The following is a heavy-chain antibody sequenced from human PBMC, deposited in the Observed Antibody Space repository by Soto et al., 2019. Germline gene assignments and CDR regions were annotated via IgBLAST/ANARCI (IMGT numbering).Heavy chain of an antibody. Sequence: SETLSLTCAVYGGSFSGYYWSWIRQPPGKGLEWIGEINHSGSTNYNPSLKSRVTISVDTSKNQFSLKLSSVTAADTAVYYCAREGGYDGFDYWGQGTLVTVSS. J-gene: IGHJ4*02. CDR3: AREGGYDGFDY. D-gene: IGHD5-12*01. V-gene: IGHV4-34*01. CDR2: INHSGST. CDR1: GGSFSGYY.